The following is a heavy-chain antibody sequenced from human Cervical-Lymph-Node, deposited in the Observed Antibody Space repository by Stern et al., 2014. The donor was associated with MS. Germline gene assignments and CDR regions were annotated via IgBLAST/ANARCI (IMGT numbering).Heavy chain of an antibody. Sequence: VQLLQSGAEVKKPGASVKVSCQASGYSFTTYWMHWVRQAPGQGLEWMGIINPSGDYTYYPQKFQGRITMNRDTSTSTVYMELSSLRSEDTAVYYCGRVPTTSTSGGGHDYWGQGTLVTVSS. J-gene: IGHJ4*02. D-gene: IGHD1/OR15-1a*01. CDR2: INPSGDYT. CDR3: GRVPTTSTSGGGHDY. CDR1: GYSFTTYW. V-gene: IGHV1-46*03.